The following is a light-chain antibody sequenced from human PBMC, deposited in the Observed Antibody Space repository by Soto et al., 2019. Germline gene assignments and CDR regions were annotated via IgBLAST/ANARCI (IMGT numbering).Light chain of an antibody. CDR1: SSDVGGYNY. CDR3: SSYTSSSTPYV. V-gene: IGLV2-14*01. Sequence: QSALTQPASVSGSPGQSITISCTGTSSDVGGYNYVSWYQQHPGKAPKLMIYDVSNRLSGVSNRFSGSKSGNTASLTISGLQAEDEADYYCSSYTSSSTPYVFATGTKLTVL. J-gene: IGLJ1*01. CDR2: DVS.